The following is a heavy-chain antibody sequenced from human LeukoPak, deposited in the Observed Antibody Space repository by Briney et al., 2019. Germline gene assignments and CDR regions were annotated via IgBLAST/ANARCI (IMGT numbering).Heavy chain of an antibody. V-gene: IGHV4-59*01. CDR2: IYYSGST. J-gene: IGHJ3*02. D-gene: IGHD6-13*01. CDR3: ARAHSSSWSTAFDI. Sequence: KPSETLSLTCTVSGGSISSYYWSWIRQPPGKGLEWIGYIYYSGSTNYNPSLKSRVTISVDTSKNQFSLKLSSVTAADTAVYYCARAHSSSWSTAFDIWGQGTMVTVSS. CDR1: GGSISSYY.